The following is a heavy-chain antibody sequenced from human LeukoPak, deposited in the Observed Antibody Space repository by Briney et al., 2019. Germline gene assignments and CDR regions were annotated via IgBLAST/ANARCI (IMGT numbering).Heavy chain of an antibody. J-gene: IGHJ6*02. CDR2: IYSGGST. CDR3: ARDRVLGIAAAARNYYYYGMDV. CDR1: GFTVSSNY. D-gene: IGHD6-13*01. V-gene: IGHV3-66*01. Sequence: PGGSLRLSCAASGFTVSSNYMSWVRQAPGKGLEWVSVIYSGGSTYYADSVKGRFTISRDNSKNTLYLQMNSLRAEDTAVYYCARDRVLGIAAAARNYYYYGMDVWGQGTTVTVSS.